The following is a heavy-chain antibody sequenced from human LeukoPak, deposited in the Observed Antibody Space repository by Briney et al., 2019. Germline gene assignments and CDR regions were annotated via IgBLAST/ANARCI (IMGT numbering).Heavy chain of an antibody. CDR1: GYTFTSYD. CDR3: ATTTVVTHGDDAFDI. D-gene: IGHD4-23*01. V-gene: IGHV1-8*03. J-gene: IGHJ3*02. Sequence: ASVKVSCKASGYTFTSYDINWVRQATGQGLEWMGWMNPNSGNTGYAQKFQGRVTITRNTSISTAYMELSSLRSEDTAVYYCATTTVVTHGDDAFDIWGQGTMVTVSS. CDR2: MNPNSGNT.